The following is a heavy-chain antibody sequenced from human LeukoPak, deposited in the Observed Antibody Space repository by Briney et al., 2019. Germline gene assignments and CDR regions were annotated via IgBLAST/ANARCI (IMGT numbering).Heavy chain of an antibody. D-gene: IGHD5-24*01. CDR2: IYYSGST. CDR3: ARDPAMAGLDY. Sequence: SQTLSLTCTVSGGSISSGDYYWSWIRQPPGKGLEWIGYIYYSGSTYYNPSLESRVTISVDTSKNQFSLKLSSVTAADTAVYYCARDPAMAGLDYWGQGTLVTVSS. J-gene: IGHJ4*02. V-gene: IGHV4-30-4*08. CDR1: GGSISSGDYY.